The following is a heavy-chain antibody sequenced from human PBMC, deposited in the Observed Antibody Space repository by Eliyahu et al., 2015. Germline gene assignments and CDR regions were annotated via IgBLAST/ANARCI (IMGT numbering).Heavy chain of an antibody. CDR3: ARADYGCLDY. Sequence: QLQLQESGPGLVKPSETLSXTXTVXGGSISSSSYYWGWIRQPPGKGLEWIGSIYYSGSTYYNPSLKSRVTISVDTSKNQFSLKLSSVTAADTAVYYCARADYGCLDYWGQGTLVTVSS. CDR1: GGSISSSSYY. CDR2: IYYSGST. D-gene: IGHD4-17*01. J-gene: IGHJ4*02. V-gene: IGHV4-39*07.